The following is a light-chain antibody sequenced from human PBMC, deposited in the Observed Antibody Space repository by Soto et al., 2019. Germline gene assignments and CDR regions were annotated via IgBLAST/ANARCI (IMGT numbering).Light chain of an antibody. J-gene: IGLJ1*01. Sequence: QSALTQPASVSGSPGQSITISCTGSSTDVGTYKFVSWYQHHPGKAPKLMIYEDSKRPSGVSNRFSGSKSGNTASMTISGLQAEDEANYYCCSYAGNNIFVFGTGTKLTVL. CDR2: EDS. CDR3: CSYAGNNIFV. V-gene: IGLV2-23*01. CDR1: STDVGTYKF.